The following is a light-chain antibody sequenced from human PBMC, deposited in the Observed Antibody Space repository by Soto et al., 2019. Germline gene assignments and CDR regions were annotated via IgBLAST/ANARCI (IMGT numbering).Light chain of an antibody. J-gene: IGLJ2*01. CDR1: SSNIGSNY. V-gene: IGLV1-47*01. Sequence: QSVLTQSPSASGTPGQRVTISCSGSSSNIGSNYVYWYQQLPGTAPKLVIYRNNQRPSGVPDRFSGSKSGTSASLAISGLRSDDEADYYCAAWDDSLSALLFGGGTKVTVL. CDR2: RNN. CDR3: AAWDDSLSALL.